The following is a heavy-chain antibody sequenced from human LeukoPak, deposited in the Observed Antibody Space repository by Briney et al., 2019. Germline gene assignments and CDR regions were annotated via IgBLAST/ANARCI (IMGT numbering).Heavy chain of an antibody. Sequence: SVKVSCRASGGTFSSYAISWVRQAPGQGLEWMGRIIPIFGTANYAQKFQGRVTITTDESTSTAYMELSSLRSEDTAVYYCARSRGYCGGDCRLDYWGQGTLVTVSS. J-gene: IGHJ4*02. CDR1: GGTFSSYA. V-gene: IGHV1-69*05. CDR3: ARSRGYCGGDCRLDY. CDR2: IIPIFGTA. D-gene: IGHD2-21*02.